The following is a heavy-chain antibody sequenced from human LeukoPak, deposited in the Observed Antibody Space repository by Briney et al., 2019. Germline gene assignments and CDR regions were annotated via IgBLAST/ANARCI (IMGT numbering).Heavy chain of an antibody. Sequence: GASVKVSCKASGYTFTNYDSNWVRQATGQGREGMGWMNPNNDNTDYAQKFQRRVTMTRNTSISTTYMELSSLRSDDTAVYYCARGSMTYYYLDVWGRGTTVTISS. J-gene: IGHJ6*03. V-gene: IGHV1-8*01. CDR1: GYTFTNYD. CDR2: MNPNNDNT. CDR3: ARGSMTYYYLDV. D-gene: IGHD2-21*02.